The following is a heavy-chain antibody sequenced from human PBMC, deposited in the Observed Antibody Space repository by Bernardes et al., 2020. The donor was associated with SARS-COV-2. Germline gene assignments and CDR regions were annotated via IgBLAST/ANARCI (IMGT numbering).Heavy chain of an antibody. CDR1: GFTVSRND. CDR3: ARDCGAAAARTCYYYYGMDV. Sequence: GSLRLSCAASGFTVSRNDMSWVRQAPGKGLEWVSVIYSGGSTYYADSVKGRFTISRDNSKNTLYLQMNSLRAEDTAVYYCARDCGAAAARTCYYYYGMDVWGQGTTVTVSS. D-gene: IGHD6-13*01. J-gene: IGHJ6*02. V-gene: IGHV3-66*02. CDR2: IYSGGST.